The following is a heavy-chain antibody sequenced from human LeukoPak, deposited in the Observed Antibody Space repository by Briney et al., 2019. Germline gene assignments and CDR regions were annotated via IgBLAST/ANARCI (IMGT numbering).Heavy chain of an antibody. J-gene: IGHJ4*02. Sequence: GASVKVSCKASGYTFTSYGISWVRQAPGQGLEWMGWISAYNGNTNYAQKLQGRVTMTTDTSTSTAYMELRSLRSDDTAVYYCAREYCSGGSCYSEFDYWGQGTLVTVSS. D-gene: IGHD2-15*01. V-gene: IGHV1-18*01. CDR1: GYTFTSYG. CDR3: AREYCSGGSCYSEFDY. CDR2: ISAYNGNT.